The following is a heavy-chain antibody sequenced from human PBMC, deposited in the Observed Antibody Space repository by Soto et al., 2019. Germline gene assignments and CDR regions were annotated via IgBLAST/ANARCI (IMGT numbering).Heavy chain of an antibody. V-gene: IGHV3-7*01. CDR1: GFNFAVHS. CDR3: ARELVLGLKSAFDM. Sequence: PAWSLRLSCASSGFNFAVHSMNWVRQAPGKGLEWVANIKGDGSEKSYGDSVKGRFTISRDNAKNSLYLHMNSLRDEDTAVYFCARELVLGLKSAFDMWGQGTLVTVSS. D-gene: IGHD2-15*01. J-gene: IGHJ3*02. CDR2: IKGDGSEK.